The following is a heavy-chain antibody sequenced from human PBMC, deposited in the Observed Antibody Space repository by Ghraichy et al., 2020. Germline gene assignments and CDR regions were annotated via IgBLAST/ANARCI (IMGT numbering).Heavy chain of an antibody. J-gene: IGHJ3*02. V-gene: IGHV1-2*04. D-gene: IGHD1-26*01. CDR2: INPNSGGT. CDR3: AREAGYSGSYLDAFDI. CDR1: GYTFTGYY. Sequence: ASVKVSCKASGYTFTGYYMHWVRQAPGQGLEWMGWINPNSGGTNYAQKFQGWVTMTRDTSISTAYMELSRLRSDDTAVYYCAREAGYSGSYLDAFDIWGQGTMVTVSS.